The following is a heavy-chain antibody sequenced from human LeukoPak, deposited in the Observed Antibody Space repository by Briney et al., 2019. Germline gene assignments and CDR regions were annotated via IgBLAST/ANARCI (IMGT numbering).Heavy chain of an antibody. CDR3: ARVRSGGRYDSSGYYYPKNYFDY. CDR1: GYSISSGYY. Sequence: SETLSLTCTVSGYSISSGYYWGWIRQPPGKGLEWIGSIYHSGSTYYNPSLKSRVTISVDTSKNQFSLKLSSVTAADTAVYYCARVRSGGRYDSSGYYYPKNYFDYWGQGTLVTVSS. CDR2: IYHSGST. V-gene: IGHV4-38-2*02. D-gene: IGHD3-22*01. J-gene: IGHJ4*02.